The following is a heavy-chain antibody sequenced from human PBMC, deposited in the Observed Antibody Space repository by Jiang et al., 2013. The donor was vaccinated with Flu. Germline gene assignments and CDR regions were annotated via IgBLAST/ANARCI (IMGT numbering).Heavy chain of an antibody. Sequence: LLKPSETLSLTCSVSDGSITNSSFYWGWIRQPPGKGLEWIGNVYYSATTYRRTTKYNPALRSRVSITVDTSTHQVSLRLTSVTAADTAVYYCARTSRSTGYFLRYWGRGTLVTVSS. CDR2: VYYSATT. D-gene: IGHD6-19*01. CDR3: ARTSRSTGYFLRY. V-gene: IGHV4-39*01. CDR1: DGSITNSSFY. J-gene: IGHJ4*02.